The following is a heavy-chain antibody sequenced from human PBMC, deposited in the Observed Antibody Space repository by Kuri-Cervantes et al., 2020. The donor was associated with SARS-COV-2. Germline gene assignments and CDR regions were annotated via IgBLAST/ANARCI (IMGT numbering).Heavy chain of an antibody. CDR2: ISYDGSNK. CDR1: GFTFSSYG. CDR3: ASLSTGYFQH. V-gene: IGHV3-30*03. Sequence: LSLTCAASGFTFSSYGMHWVRQAPGKGLEWVAVISYDGSNKYYADSVKGRFTISRDNSKNTLYLQMNSLRADDTAVYYCASLSTGYFQHWGQGTLVTVSS. J-gene: IGHJ1*01. D-gene: IGHD1-14*01.